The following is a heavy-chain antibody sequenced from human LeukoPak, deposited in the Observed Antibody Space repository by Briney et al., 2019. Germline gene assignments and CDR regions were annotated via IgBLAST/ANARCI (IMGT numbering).Heavy chain of an antibody. D-gene: IGHD3-22*01. V-gene: IGHV1-69*13. CDR2: IIPIFVTA. CDR1: GGTFSSYA. J-gene: IGHJ5*02. CDR3: ARVPLDYYDSSGDHNWFDP. Sequence: GASVRVSCTASGGTFSSYAISWVRQAPGQGLEWTGGIIPIFVTANYAQKFQGRVTITADESTSTAYMELSSLRSEDTAVYYCARVPLDYYDSSGDHNWFDPWGQGTLVTVSS.